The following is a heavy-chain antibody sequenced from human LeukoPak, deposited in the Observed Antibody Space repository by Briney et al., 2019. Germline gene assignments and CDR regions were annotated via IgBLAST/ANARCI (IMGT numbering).Heavy chain of an antibody. D-gene: IGHD3-10*01. V-gene: IGHV3-21*01. CDR1: GFTFSNYW. Sequence: GGSLRLSCAASGFTFSNYWMHWVRHAPGKGLVWVSSISSSSSYIYYADSVKGRFTISRDNAKNSLYLQMNSLRAEDTAVYYCARDYYGSGSYLGGNDYWGQGTLVTVSS. CDR2: ISSSSSYI. CDR3: ARDYYGSGSYLGGNDY. J-gene: IGHJ4*02.